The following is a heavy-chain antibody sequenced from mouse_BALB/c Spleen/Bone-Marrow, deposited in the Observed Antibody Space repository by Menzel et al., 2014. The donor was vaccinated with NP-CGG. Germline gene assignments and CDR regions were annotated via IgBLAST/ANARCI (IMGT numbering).Heavy chain of an antibody. CDR2: INPSSGYT. V-gene: IGHV1-4*01. D-gene: IGHD2-3*01. J-gene: IGHJ2*01. CDR1: GYTFTSYT. CDR3: GRGWLLP. Sequence: VKVVESGAELARPGASVKMSCKASGYTFTSYTMHWVKQRPGQGLEWTGYINPSSGYTNYNQKFKDKATLTADKSSSTAYMQLSSLTSEDSAVYYCGRGWLLPWGQGTTLTVSS.